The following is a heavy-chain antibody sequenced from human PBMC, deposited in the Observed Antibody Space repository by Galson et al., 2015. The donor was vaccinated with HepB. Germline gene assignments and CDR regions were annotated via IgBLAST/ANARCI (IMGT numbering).Heavy chain of an antibody. Sequence: SLRLSCAGSGFTVSSNYMSWVRQAPGEGLEWVSVLYSGDSTHYADSVKGRFTISRDNSKNTLYLQMNSLRAEDTAVYYCARFNGGKAGVDYWGQGTLVTVSS. J-gene: IGHJ4*02. CDR1: GFTVSSNY. CDR2: LYSGDST. V-gene: IGHV3-53*01. CDR3: ARFNGGKAGVDY. D-gene: IGHD2-15*01.